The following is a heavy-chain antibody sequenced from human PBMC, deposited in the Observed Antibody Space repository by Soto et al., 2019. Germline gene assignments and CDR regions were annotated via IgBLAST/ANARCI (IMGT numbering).Heavy chain of an antibody. CDR1: GFTFSAHA. J-gene: IGHJ4*02. CDR2: ISYDGSNK. D-gene: IGHD2-8*01. V-gene: IGHV3-30*01. Sequence: GGSLRLSCAASGFTFSAHAMHWVRQAPGKGLEWVSFISYDGSNKYYANSVKGRFTISRDDSKNTLYLQMNSLRPEDTAVYSCAREFPNYFFDYWGQGTLVTVSS. CDR3: AREFPNYFFDY.